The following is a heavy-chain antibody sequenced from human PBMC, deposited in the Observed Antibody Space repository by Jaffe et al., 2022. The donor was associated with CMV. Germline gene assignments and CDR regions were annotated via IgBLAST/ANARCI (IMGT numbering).Heavy chain of an antibody. J-gene: IGHJ6*02. CDR1: GGSLSGSF. D-gene: IGHD2-21*01. CDR2: IILSGST. V-gene: IGHV4-34*12. CDR3: ARRPSRLQIAYGMDV. Sequence: QVQLQQWGAGLLKPSETLSLTCGVHGGSLSGSFWSWIRQPPGKGLEWIGEIILSGSTNYNPSLKGRVTMSVDMSKNQLSLTLTSVTAADTAVYYCARRPSRLQIAYGMDVWGQGTTVTVSS.